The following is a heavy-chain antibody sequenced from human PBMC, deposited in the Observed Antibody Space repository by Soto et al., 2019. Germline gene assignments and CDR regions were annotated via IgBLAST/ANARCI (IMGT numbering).Heavy chain of an antibody. Sequence: ASVKVSCKASGGTFSSYTISWVRQAPGQGLEWMGRIIPILGIANYAQKFQGRVTITADKSTSTAYMELSSLRSEDTAVYYCARDEVRYCSSTSCYPLDYWGQGTLVTVSS. CDR3: ARDEVRYCSSTSCYPLDY. CDR1: GGTFSSYT. V-gene: IGHV1-69*04. CDR2: IIPILGIA. J-gene: IGHJ4*02. D-gene: IGHD2-2*01.